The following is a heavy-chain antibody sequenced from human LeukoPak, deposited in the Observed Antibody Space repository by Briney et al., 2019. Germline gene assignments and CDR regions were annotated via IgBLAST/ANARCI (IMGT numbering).Heavy chain of an antibody. V-gene: IGHV4-31*03. Sequence: PSETLSLTCTVSGGSISSGGYYWSWIRQHPGKGLEWIGYIYYSGSTYYNPSLKSRVTISVDTSKNQFSLKLSSVTAADTAVYYCASNSGWTGDYYYYYMDVWGKGTTVTVSS. D-gene: IGHD6-19*01. CDR2: IYYSGST. J-gene: IGHJ6*03. CDR1: GGSISSGGYY. CDR3: ASNSGWTGDYYYYYMDV.